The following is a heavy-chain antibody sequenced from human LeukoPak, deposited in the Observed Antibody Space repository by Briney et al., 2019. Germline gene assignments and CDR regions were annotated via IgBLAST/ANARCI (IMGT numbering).Heavy chain of an antibody. V-gene: IGHV4-59*08. Sequence: PSETLSLTCTVSGGSISSYYWSWLRQPPGKGLEWIGYIYYSGSTNYNPSLKSRVTISVDTSKNQFSLKLSSVTAADTAVYYCARLPAATPAYFDYWGQGTLVTVSS. CDR2: IYYSGST. D-gene: IGHD2-2*01. CDR1: GGSISSYY. J-gene: IGHJ4*02. CDR3: ARLPAATPAYFDY.